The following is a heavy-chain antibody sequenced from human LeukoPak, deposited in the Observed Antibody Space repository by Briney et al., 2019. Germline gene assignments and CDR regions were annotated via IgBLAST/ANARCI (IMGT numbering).Heavy chain of an antibody. J-gene: IGHJ4*02. CDR2: IKEDGSEK. D-gene: IGHD1-26*01. V-gene: IGHV3-7*01. CDR3: TKYTGNLDY. Sequence: GGSLRLSCAASGFTFSNYYMNWVRQAPGKGLEWVANIKEDGSEKYYVDFVKGRFTISRDNANNSLYLQMNSLRVEDTAVYYCTKYTGNLDYWGQGTLVTVSS. CDR1: GFTFSNYY.